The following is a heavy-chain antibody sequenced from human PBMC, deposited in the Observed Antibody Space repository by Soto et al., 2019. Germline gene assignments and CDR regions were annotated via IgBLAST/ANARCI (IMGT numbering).Heavy chain of an antibody. CDR1: GGSISSYY. J-gene: IGHJ5*02. D-gene: IGHD6-19*01. V-gene: IGHV4-59*01. CDR3: ARDKGRDGCNFPRFDP. CDR2: IYYSGST. Sequence: SETLSLTCTVSGGSISSYYWSRIRQPPGKGLEWIGYIYYSGSTNYNPSLKSRVTISVDTSKNQFSLKLSSVTAADTAVYYCARDKGRDGCNFPRFDPWGQGTLVTVSS.